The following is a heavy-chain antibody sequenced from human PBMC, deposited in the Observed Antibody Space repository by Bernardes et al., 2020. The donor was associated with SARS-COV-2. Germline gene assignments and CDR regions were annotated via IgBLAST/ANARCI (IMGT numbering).Heavy chain of an antibody. D-gene: IGHD3-16*01. CDR3: ARDSAFMITFGGVNFDY. Sequence: ASVKVSCKASGYTFTSYGISWVRQAPGQGLEWMGWISAYNGNTNYAQKLQGRVTMTTDTSTSTAYMELRSLRSDDTAVYYCARDSAFMITFGGVNFDYWGQGTLVTVSS. CDR2: ISAYNGNT. J-gene: IGHJ4*02. CDR1: GYTFTSYG. V-gene: IGHV1-18*04.